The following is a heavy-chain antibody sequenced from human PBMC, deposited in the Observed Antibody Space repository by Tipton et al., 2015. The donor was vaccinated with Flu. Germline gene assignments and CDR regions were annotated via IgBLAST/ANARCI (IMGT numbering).Heavy chain of an antibody. Sequence: TLSLTCTVSGGSMSSFYWSWIRKPAGKGLEWMGRMYAGGNTKYNPSLKSRVTMSVDTSKNQFSLRLTSVTAAETAVYYCARGSGSGTEMTFYVWGPGTVVTVSS. J-gene: IGHJ4*02. V-gene: IGHV4-4*07. CDR1: GGSMSSFY. CDR2: MYAGGNT. D-gene: IGHD3-10*01. CDR3: ARGSGSGTEMTFYV.